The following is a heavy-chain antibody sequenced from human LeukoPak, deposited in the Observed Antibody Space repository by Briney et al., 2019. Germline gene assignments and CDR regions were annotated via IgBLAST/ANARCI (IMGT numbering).Heavy chain of an antibody. CDR2: IYHSGST. CDR3: ARADYDFWSDYYGRSYYYYYMDV. J-gene: IGHJ6*03. CDR1: GGSISSSYW. D-gene: IGHD3-3*01. V-gene: IGHV4-4*02. Sequence: SGTLSLTCAVSGGSISSSYWWSWVRQPPGKGLEWIGEIYHSGSTNYNPSLKSRVTISVDKSKNQFSLKLSSVTAADTAVYYCARADYDFWSDYYGRSYYYYYMDVWGKGTTVTVSS.